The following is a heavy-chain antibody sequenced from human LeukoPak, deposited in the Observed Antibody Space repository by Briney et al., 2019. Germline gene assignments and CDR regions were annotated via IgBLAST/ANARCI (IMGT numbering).Heavy chain of an antibody. Sequence: SATLSLTCTVSGGSISSYYWSWIRQPPGKGLEWIGYIYYSGSTNYNPSLKSRVTISVDTSKNQFSLKLSSVTAADTAVYYCAREGFWSGSFDYWGQGTLVTVSS. CDR1: GGSISSYY. CDR2: IYYSGST. D-gene: IGHD3-3*01. J-gene: IGHJ4*02. CDR3: AREGFWSGSFDY. V-gene: IGHV4-59*01.